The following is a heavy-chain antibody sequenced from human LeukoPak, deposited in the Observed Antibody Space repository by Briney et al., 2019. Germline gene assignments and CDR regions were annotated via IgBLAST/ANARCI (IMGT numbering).Heavy chain of an antibody. CDR3: ARDGVVPAANNWFDP. D-gene: IGHD2-2*01. CDR2: ISAYNGNT. V-gene: IGHV1-18*01. CDR1: GYTFTSYG. Sequence: ASVTVSCAASGYTFTSYGISWVRQAPGQGLEWMGWISAYNGNTNYAQKLQGRVTMTTDTSTSTAYMELRSLRSDDTAVYYCARDGVVPAANNWFDPWGQGTLVTVSS. J-gene: IGHJ5*02.